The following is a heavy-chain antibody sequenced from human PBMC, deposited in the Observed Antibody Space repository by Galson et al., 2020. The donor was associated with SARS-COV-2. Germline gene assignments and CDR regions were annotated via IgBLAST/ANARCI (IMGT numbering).Heavy chain of an antibody. J-gene: IGHJ6*02. CDR1: GFTFSTYS. Sequence: NSGGSLRLSCAASGFTFSTYSINWVRLAPGKGLEWVSSISTSSSYTYYVDSVKGRFSISRDNPRNSLYLQMNSLRAEDTAVYYCARDEGIRGYNYGRLYYGMDVWGQGTTVTVSS. CDR2: ISTSSSYT. CDR3: ARDEGIRGYNYGRLYYGMDV. D-gene: IGHD5-18*01. V-gene: IGHV3-21*01.